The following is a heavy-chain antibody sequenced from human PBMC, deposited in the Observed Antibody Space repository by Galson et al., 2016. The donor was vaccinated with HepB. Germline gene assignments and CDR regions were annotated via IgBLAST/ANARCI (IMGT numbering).Heavy chain of an antibody. CDR3: VRETTSRGLNNWFDP. V-gene: IGHV6-1*01. CDR1: GDSVSNNNAA. J-gene: IGHJ5*02. Sequence: CAISGDSVSNNNAAWNWIRQSPSRGLEWLGRTYYISKWYNDYALSVKSRITINPDTSRNQFSLQLKSVTPEDAALYWCVRETTSRGLNNWFDPWGQGTLVTVSS. CDR2: TYYISKWYN. D-gene: IGHD3-16*01.